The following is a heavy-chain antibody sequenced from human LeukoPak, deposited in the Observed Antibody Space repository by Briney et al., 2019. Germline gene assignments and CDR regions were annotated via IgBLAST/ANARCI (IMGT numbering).Heavy chain of an antibody. CDR3: ARPHQLLTNYYYYYYMDV. CDR2: IKEDGSEK. Sequence: GGSLRLSCAASGFTFSTYWVSWVRQAPGQGLQWVANIKEDGSEKFYVDSVRGRFTISRDNAKNSLYLQMNSLRAEDTAVYYCARPHQLLTNYYYYYYMDVWGKGTTVTVSS. D-gene: IGHD2-2*01. J-gene: IGHJ6*03. V-gene: IGHV3-7*01. CDR1: GFTFSTYW.